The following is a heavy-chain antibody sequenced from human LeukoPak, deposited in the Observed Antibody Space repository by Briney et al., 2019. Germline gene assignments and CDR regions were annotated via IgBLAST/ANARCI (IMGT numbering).Heavy chain of an antibody. J-gene: IGHJ5*02. CDR2: IKSKADNYAT. CDR3: AKGPTTDFLWRQNWFDP. D-gene: IGHD1-26*01. Sequence: SGGSLRLSCAASGVPFSASTIHWVRQVSGKGLEWVGRIKSKADNYATAYAASVRGRFTISRDDSKNTAYLQMNRLKSEDTALYYCAKGPTTDFLWRQNWFDPWGQGTLVTVSS. V-gene: IGHV3-73*01. CDR1: GVPFSAST.